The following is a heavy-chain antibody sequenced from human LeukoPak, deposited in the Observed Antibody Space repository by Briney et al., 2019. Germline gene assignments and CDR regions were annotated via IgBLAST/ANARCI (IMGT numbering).Heavy chain of an antibody. J-gene: IGHJ3*02. V-gene: IGHV1-46*01. Sequence: ASVKVSCKASGYTLTSYYMHWVRQAPGQGLEWMGIINPSGGSTNHAQKFQGRVTMTRDMSTRTVYMELSSLRFEDTAVYYCANQEWLRFNLNAFDIWGQGTMVTVSS. CDR1: GYTLTSYY. CDR2: INPSGGST. D-gene: IGHD5-12*01. CDR3: ANQEWLRFNLNAFDI.